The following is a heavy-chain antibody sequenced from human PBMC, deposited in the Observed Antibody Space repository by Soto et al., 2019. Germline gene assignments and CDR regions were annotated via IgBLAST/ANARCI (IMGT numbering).Heavy chain of an antibody. V-gene: IGHV1-18*04. Sequence: ASVKVSCKASGYTFTSYGISWVRQAPGQGLEWMGWISAYNGNTNYAQKFQGRVTMTRDTSTSTVYMELSSLRSEDTAVYYCAAMADYWGQGTLVTVSS. CDR1: GYTFTSYG. J-gene: IGHJ4*02. D-gene: IGHD5-18*01. CDR3: AAMADY. CDR2: ISAYNGNT.